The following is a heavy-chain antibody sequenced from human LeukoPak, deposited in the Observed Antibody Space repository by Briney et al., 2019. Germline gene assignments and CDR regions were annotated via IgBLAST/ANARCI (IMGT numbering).Heavy chain of an antibody. D-gene: IGHD2-2*02. CDR3: ATYPSRGRVV. Sequence: PSEPLSLTCTVSGGPISSYYWSWLRQPPGKGLEWIGYIYYSGSTNYNPSLKSRVTISVDTAKNQLSLKLSPVTAADTAVYYCATYPSRGRVVWGQGTTVTVSS. J-gene: IGHJ6*02. CDR2: IYYSGST. V-gene: IGHV4-59*08. CDR1: GGPISSYY.